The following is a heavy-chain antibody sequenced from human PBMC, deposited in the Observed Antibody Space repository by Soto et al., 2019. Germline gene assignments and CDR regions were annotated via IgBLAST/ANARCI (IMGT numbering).Heavy chain of an antibody. J-gene: IGHJ4*02. CDR2: LSGSGGST. V-gene: IGHV3-23*01. Sequence: EVQLLESGGGLVQPGGSLRLACAASGFTFSSFVMSWVRQAPGMGLEWVSTLSGSGGSTYYADSVEGRFTISRDNTKNTLNFHMNSMRAEDTAVYYCAKIYGDPQPHYWGQGTLVTVSS. D-gene: IGHD4-17*01. CDR1: GFTFSSFV. CDR3: AKIYGDPQPHY.